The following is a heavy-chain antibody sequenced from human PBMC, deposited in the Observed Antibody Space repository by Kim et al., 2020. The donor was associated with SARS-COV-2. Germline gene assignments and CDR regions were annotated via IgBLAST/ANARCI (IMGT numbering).Heavy chain of an antibody. CDR1: GGSISSYY. V-gene: IGHV4-59*01. J-gene: IGHJ4*02. CDR3: ARDHYYDSSAYSSFAY. D-gene: IGHD3-22*01. Sequence: SETLSLTCTVSGGSISSYYWSWIRQPPGKGLEWIGYIYYSGSTNYNPSLKSRVTISVDTSKNQFSLXLSSVTAADTAVYYWARDHYYDSSAYSSFAYWGQGTXVTVSS. CDR2: IYYSGST.